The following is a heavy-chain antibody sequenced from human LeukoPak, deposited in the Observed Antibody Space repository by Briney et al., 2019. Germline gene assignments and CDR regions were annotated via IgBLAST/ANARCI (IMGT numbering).Heavy chain of an antibody. CDR1: GFSFSTYG. J-gene: IGHJ3*02. CDR3: AKVLRYCSGGSCRDAFDI. V-gene: IGHV3-33*06. Sequence: GGSLRLSRAASGFSFSTYGMHWVRQAPGKGLEWVAIIWYDGTNKYYADSVKGRFTISRDNSKNTLYLQMNSLRAEDTALYYCAKVLRYCSGGSCRDAFDIWGQGTMVTVSS. CDR2: IWYDGTNK. D-gene: IGHD2-15*01.